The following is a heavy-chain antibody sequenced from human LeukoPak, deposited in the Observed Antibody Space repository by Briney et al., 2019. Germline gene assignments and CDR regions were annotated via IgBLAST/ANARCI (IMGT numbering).Heavy chain of an antibody. CDR2: IRSKAYGGTT. CDR3: TRDITMVRGVIYYYYYGMDV. Sequence: PGGSLRLSCTASGFTFGDYAMSWARQAPGKGVEWVGFIRSKAYGGTTEYAASVKGRFTISRDDSKNIAYLQMNSLKSEDTDVYYCTRDITMVRGVIYYYYYGMDVWGQGTPVTVSS. V-gene: IGHV3-49*04. CDR1: GFTFGDYA. J-gene: IGHJ6*02. D-gene: IGHD3-10*01.